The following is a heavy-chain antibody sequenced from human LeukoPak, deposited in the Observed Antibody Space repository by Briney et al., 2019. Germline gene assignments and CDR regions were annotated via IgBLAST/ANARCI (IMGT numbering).Heavy chain of an antibody. J-gene: IGHJ4*02. CDR1: GGSFSSYY. D-gene: IGHD3-10*01. CDR3: ARTEYFFDH. Sequence: SETLSLTCTVSGGSFSSYYWSWIRQPPGKRLEWIGYIYYSGSTNYNPSLKSRVSMSVDTSKNQFSLNLNSVTAADTAVYYYARTEYFFDHWGQGTLVTVSP. V-gene: IGHV4-59*01. CDR2: IYYSGST.